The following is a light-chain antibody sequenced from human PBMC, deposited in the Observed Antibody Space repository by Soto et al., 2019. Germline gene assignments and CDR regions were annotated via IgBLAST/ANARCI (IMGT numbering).Light chain of an antibody. Sequence: EIVLTQSPGTLSLSPGEGATLSCRASQSVSSSYLVWYQQKPGQAPRLLVFATSSRATGIPDRFSGSGSGTDFTLTISRLVPEDLAVYYCQQYGSSPLVTFGGGTKVEIK. CDR3: QQYGSSPLVT. V-gene: IGKV3-20*01. CDR1: QSVSSSY. J-gene: IGKJ4*01. CDR2: ATS.